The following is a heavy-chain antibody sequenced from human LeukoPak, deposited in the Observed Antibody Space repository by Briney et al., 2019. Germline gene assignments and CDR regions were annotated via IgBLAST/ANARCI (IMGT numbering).Heavy chain of an antibody. CDR1: GFMFGRLG. CDR3: AKEGDQFRGYLDA. Sequence: GGSLRLSCAASGFMFGRLGMQWVRQAPGEGLEWVAMIWHDGSVQEYADSVKGRFTISRDNSQNTLYLQMNSLRDEDTAVYYCAKEGDQFRGYLDAWGKGTTVTVSS. D-gene: IGHD3-16*01. CDR2: IWHDGSVQ. V-gene: IGHV3-33*06. J-gene: IGHJ6*03.